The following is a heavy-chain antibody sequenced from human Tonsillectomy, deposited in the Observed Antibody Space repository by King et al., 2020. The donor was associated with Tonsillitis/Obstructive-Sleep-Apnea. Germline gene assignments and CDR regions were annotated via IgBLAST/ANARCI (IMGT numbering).Heavy chain of an antibody. V-gene: IGHV3-23*04. CDR3: ATVRRLYSDSSDAYFDY. CDR1: GFTFSNYA. Sequence: VQLVESGGDLVQPGGSLGLSCASSGFTFSNYAPNWVRQAPGKGLEGVSTIFIMDGRTYYAEPVKGRVTISRDNSKNTLDLQMNSRKAEDTAVDYCATVRRLYSDSSDAYFDYWGQGTLVTVSS. D-gene: IGHD3-22*01. J-gene: IGHJ4*02. CDR2: IFIMDGRT.